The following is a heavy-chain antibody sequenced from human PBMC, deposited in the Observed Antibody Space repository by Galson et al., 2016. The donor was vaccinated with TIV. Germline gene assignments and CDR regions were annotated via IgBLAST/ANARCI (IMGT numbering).Heavy chain of an antibody. J-gene: IGHJ4*02. D-gene: IGHD3-22*01. V-gene: IGHV1-24*01. CDR1: GYTLTEVA. CDR3: ATDVSTQYFDTSGYSPLGF. Sequence: SVKVSCKVSGYTLTEVAMYWVRQAPGKGLEWMGGFDPEDGKTIYAQRFQGRVTMTEDTSTDPAYMELSSLRSEDTAVYYCATDVSTQYFDTSGYSPLGFWGQGTLVVVSS. CDR2: FDPEDGKT.